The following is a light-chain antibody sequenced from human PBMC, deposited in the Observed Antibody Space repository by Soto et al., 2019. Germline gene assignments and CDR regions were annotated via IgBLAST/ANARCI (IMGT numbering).Light chain of an antibody. Sequence: DIVMTQSPATLSVSPGERATLAGRASQSVSSNLACYQQKPGQAPRPLIYGASTRATGIPARFSGSGSGPEVTLTMSSLQSEDFAVYYCQQYNNWPRTFGHGTKLEIK. V-gene: IGKV3-15*01. CDR2: GAS. CDR3: QQYNNWPRT. J-gene: IGKJ2*01. CDR1: QSVSSN.